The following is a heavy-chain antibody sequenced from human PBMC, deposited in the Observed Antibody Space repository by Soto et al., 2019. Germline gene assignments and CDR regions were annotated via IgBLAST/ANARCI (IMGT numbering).Heavy chain of an antibody. CDR3: ARAYGDCVGDY. CDR1: GGSISSGNFY. CDR2: IYYSGNT. J-gene: IGHJ4*02. D-gene: IGHD4-17*01. V-gene: IGHV4-31*03. Sequence: QVQLQESGPGLVKPSQTLSLTCTVSGGSISSGNFYWNWIRQHPGKGLEWIGYIYYSGNTYYSPSLKSRVTISVDTSKNQFSLKLSSVTAADTAVYYCARAYGDCVGDYWCQGTLVTVSS.